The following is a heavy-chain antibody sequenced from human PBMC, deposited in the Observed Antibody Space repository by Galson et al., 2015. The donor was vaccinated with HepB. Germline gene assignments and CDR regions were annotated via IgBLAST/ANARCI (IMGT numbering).Heavy chain of an antibody. V-gene: IGHV7-4-1*02. CDR3: ASHNEYDFWSGRNWFDP. D-gene: IGHD3-3*01. Sequence: SVKVSCKASGYTFTSYAMNWVRQAPGQGLEWMGWINTNTGNPTYAQGFTGRFVFSLDTSVSTAYLQISSLKAEDTAVYYCASHNEYDFWSGRNWFDPWGQGTLVTVSS. CDR2: INTNTGNP. J-gene: IGHJ5*02. CDR1: GYTFTSYA.